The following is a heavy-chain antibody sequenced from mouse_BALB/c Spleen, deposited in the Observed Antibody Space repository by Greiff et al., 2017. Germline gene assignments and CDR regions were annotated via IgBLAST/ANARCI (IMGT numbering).Heavy chain of an antibody. D-gene: IGHD2-14*01. CDR2: ISSGGST. J-gene: IGHJ4*01. V-gene: IGHV5-6-5*01. Sequence: EVQLQESGGGLVKPGGSLKLSCAASGFTFSSYAMPWVRQTPGKRLEWVASISSGGSTYYPDSVKGRFTISRDNARNILYLQMSSLRSEDTAMYYCARSRVNYRYDCAMDYWGQGTSVTVSS. CDR1: GFTFSSYA. CDR3: ARSRVNYRYDCAMDY.